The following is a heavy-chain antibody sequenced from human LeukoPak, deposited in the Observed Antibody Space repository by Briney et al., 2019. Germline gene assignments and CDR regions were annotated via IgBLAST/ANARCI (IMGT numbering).Heavy chain of an antibody. CDR3: ARDALYCTSTSCYDY. CDR2: IGSSSSTI. V-gene: IGHV3-48*04. D-gene: IGHD2-2*01. Sequence: PGGSQTLSCAASGLTFSSYRMNWVRHSPGRGRGWGSYIGSSSSTIYSADSGKGRFTIYRDNAQNSLYLQMISLRAEDTAVYYCARDALYCTSTSCYDYWGQGTLVTVSS. CDR1: GLTFSSYR. J-gene: IGHJ4*02.